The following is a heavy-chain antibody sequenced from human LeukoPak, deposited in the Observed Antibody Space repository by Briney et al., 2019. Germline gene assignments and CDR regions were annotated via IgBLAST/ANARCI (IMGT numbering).Heavy chain of an antibody. V-gene: IGHV3-21*01. D-gene: IGHD3-10*01. J-gene: IGHJ4*02. CDR1: GFTFSSYS. CDR3: ASDPYGSPSDY. CDR2: ISSSSSYI. Sequence: KSGGSLRLSCAASGFTFSSYSMNWVRQAPGKGLEWVSSISSSSSYIYYADSVKGRFTISRDNAKNSLYLQMNSLRAEDTAVYYCASDPYGSPSDYWGQGTLVTVSS.